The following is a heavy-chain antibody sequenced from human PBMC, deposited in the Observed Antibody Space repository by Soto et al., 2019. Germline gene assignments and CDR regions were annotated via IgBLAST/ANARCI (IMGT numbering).Heavy chain of an antibody. CDR3: ARVDWNKTYYYAMDV. D-gene: IGHD1-1*01. CDR1: GGSINSGAYY. CDR2: IYYSGST. J-gene: IGHJ6*02. Sequence: SATLSLTCSVSGGSINSGAYYWSWIRQQPGEGLEWIGHIYYSGSTYYNPSLKSRITMSVDTSKNQFSLKLSSVTAADTAVYYCARVDWNKTYYYAMDVWGQGTTVTVSS. V-gene: IGHV4-31*03.